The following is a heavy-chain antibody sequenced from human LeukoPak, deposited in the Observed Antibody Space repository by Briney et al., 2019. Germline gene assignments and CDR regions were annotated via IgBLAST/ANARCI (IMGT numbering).Heavy chain of an antibody. D-gene: IGHD3-9*01. CDR3: ARTDDYDVLTGDNWFDP. V-gene: IGHV1-18*01. Sequence: ASVKVSCKASGYTFTNYGIIWVRQAPGQGLGWMGWISVYNGNANYVQKLQGRVIMTTDTSTSTAYMELRSLRSDDTAVYYCARTDDYDVLTGDNWFDPWGQGTLVTVSS. J-gene: IGHJ5*02. CDR1: GYTFTNYG. CDR2: ISVYNGNA.